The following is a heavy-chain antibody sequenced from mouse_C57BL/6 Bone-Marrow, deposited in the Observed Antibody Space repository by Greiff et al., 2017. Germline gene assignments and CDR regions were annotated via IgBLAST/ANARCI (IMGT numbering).Heavy chain of an antibody. CDR3: ARYYYGSGFDY. CDR1: GYTFTSYW. CDR2: IHPNSGST. J-gene: IGHJ2*01. V-gene: IGHV1-64*01. D-gene: IGHD1-1*01. Sequence: VQLQQPGAELVKPGASVQLSCKASGYTFTSYWMHWVKQRPGQGLEWIGMIHPNSGSTNYNEKFKSKATLTVDKSSSTAYMQLSSLSSEDSAVYYCARYYYGSGFDYWGQGTTLTVSS.